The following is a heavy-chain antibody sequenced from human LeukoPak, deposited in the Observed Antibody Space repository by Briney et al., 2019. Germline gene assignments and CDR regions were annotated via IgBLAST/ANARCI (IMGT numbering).Heavy chain of an antibody. CDR1: GYTFTGNY. CDR2: INPNSGGT. CDR3: ARGRGYLYYMDV. D-gene: IGHD6-13*01. V-gene: IGHV1-2*02. Sequence: ASVKVSCKASGYTFTGNYMHWVRQAPGQGLEWMGWINPNSGGTNYAQKFQGRVTMTRDTSIGTAYMELNRLRSDDTAVYYCARGRGYLYYMDVWGKGTTVTVSS. J-gene: IGHJ6*03.